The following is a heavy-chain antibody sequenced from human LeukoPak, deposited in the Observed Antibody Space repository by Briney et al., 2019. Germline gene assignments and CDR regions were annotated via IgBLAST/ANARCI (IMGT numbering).Heavy chain of an antibody. CDR2: IYTSGST. CDR3: ARGAIQGSFGGFDY. V-gene: IGHV4-61*02. D-gene: IGHD5-18*01. J-gene: IGHJ4*02. Sequence: SRTLSLTCTVSGGSISSGSYYWSWIRQPAGKGLEWIGRIYTSGSTNYNPSLKSRVTISVDTSKNQFSLKLSSVTAADTAVYYCARGAIQGSFGGFDYWGQGTLVTVSS. CDR1: GGSISSGSYY.